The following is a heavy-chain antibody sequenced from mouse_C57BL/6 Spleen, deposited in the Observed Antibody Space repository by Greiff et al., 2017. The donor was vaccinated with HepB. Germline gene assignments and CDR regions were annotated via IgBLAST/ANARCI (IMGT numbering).Heavy chain of an antibody. V-gene: IGHV1-72*01. CDR3: ARERVYYYGSSPYVDY. D-gene: IGHD1-1*01. CDR2: IDPNSGGT. J-gene: IGHJ2*01. Sequence: VQLQQSGAELVKPGASVKLSCKASGYTFTSYWMHWVKQRPGRGLEWIGRIDPNSGGTKYNEKFKSKATLTVDIPSSTAYMQLSSLTSEDSAVYYCARERVYYYGSSPYVDYWGQGTTLTVSS. CDR1: GYTFTSYW.